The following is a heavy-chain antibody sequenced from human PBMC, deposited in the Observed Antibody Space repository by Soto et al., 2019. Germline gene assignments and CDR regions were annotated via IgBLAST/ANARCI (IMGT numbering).Heavy chain of an antibody. J-gene: IGHJ6*02. Sequence: QVQLQESGPGLVKPSQTLSLTCTVSGGSISSGGYYWSWIRQHPGKGLEWIGYIYYSGRTYYNPALKSRVTISVDTSKNQFSLKLSSVTAADTAVYYCARDYGRRGNTYGMDVWGQGTTVTVAS. V-gene: IGHV4-31*03. CDR3: ARDYGRRGNTYGMDV. D-gene: IGHD3-10*01. CDR1: GGSISSGGYY. CDR2: IYYSGRT.